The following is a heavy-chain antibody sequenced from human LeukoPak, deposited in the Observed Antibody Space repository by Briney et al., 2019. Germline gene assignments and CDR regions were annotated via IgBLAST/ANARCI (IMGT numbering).Heavy chain of an antibody. V-gene: IGHV3-48*03. CDR2: ISSSGSTI. J-gene: IGHJ4*02. CDR3: ARERFYGSGSYYWY. Sequence: GGSLRLSCAASGFTFSSYEMNWVRQAPGKGLEWVSYISSSGSTIYYADSVKGRFTISRDNAKNSLYLQMNSLRAEDTAVYYCARERFYGSGSYYWYWGQGTLVTVSS. CDR1: GFTFSSYE. D-gene: IGHD3-10*01.